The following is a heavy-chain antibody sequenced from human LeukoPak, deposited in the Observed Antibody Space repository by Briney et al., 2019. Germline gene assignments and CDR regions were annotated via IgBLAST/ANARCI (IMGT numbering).Heavy chain of an antibody. CDR2: IYHSGST. D-gene: IGHD5-24*01. CDR3: ARGRDGYTKVFDY. Sequence: SETLSLTCTVPGGSISSYYWSWIRQPPGKGLEWIGYIYHSGSTNYSPSLKSRVTMSVDTSKNQFSLKLSSVTAADTAVYYCARGRDGYTKVFDYWGQGTLVTVSS. J-gene: IGHJ4*02. CDR1: GGSISSYY. V-gene: IGHV4-59*01.